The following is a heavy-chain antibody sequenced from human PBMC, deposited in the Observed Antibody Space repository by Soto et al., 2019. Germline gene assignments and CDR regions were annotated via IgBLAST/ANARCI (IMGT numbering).Heavy chain of an antibody. CDR3: ARVPYGDYAQYYFDY. Sequence: QVQLVESGGGVVQPGRSLRLSCAASGFTFSSYGMHWVRQAPGKGLEWVAVIWYDGSNKYYADSVKGRFTISRDNSKNTLYLQMNSLRAEDTAVYYCARVPYGDYAQYYFDYWGQGTLVTVSS. D-gene: IGHD4-17*01. V-gene: IGHV3-33*01. CDR2: IWYDGSNK. J-gene: IGHJ4*02. CDR1: GFTFSSYG.